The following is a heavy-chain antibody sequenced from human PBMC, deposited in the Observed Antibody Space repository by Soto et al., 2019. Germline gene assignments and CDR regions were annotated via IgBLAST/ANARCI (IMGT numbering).Heavy chain of an antibody. J-gene: IGHJ4*02. D-gene: IGHD2-15*01. CDR1: EDIFNNFG. V-gene: IGHV1-18*01. Sequence: QAQLVQSGAEVKKPGASVKVACTASEDIFNNFGITWVRQAPGQGLERLGCVSYYNGNTNYAHRLQGRVFMTTDTATSTAYLALRSLTFTDPAVYYCARDLTRFCSGGSCPFSMWGQGTQVIVSS. CDR3: ARDLTRFCSGGSCPFSM. CDR2: VSYYNGNT.